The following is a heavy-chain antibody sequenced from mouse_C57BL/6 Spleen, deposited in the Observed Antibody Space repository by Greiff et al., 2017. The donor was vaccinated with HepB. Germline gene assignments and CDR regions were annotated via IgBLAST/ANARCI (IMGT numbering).Heavy chain of an antibody. V-gene: IGHV1-47*01. Sequence: VQLQESGAELVKPGASVKMSCKASGYTFTTYPIEWMKQNHGKSLEWIGNFHPYNDDTKYNEKFKGKATLTVEKSSSTVYLELSRLTSDDSAVYYCARAGYYGSSPGYFDVWGTGTTVTVSS. CDR3: ARAGYYGSSPGYFDV. D-gene: IGHD1-1*01. CDR2: FHPYNDDT. J-gene: IGHJ1*03. CDR1: GYTFTTYP.